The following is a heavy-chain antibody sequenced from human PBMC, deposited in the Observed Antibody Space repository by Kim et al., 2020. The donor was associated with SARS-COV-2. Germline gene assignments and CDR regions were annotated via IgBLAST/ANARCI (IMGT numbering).Heavy chain of an antibody. V-gene: IGHV1-2*02. D-gene: IGHD2-2*02. CDR1: GYTFTGYY. Sequence: ASVKVSCKASGYTFTGYYMHWVRQAPGQGLEWMGWINPNSGGTNYAQKFQGRVTMTRDTSISTAYMELSRLRSDEPAVYYCARDMGYCSSTSCYIRGVRSSGPYYYYGMDVWGQGTTVTVSS. CDR2: INPNSGGT. CDR3: ARDMGYCSSTSCYIRGVRSSGPYYYYGMDV. J-gene: IGHJ6*02.